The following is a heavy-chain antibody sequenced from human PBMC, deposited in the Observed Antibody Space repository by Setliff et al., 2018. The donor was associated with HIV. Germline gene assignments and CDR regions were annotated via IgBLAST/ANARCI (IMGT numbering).Heavy chain of an antibody. Sequence: GASVKVSCKTSGYTSTSYGITWVRQAPGQGLEWMGWISVYNGDKKYAQKFQGRVTMTTDTPTRTAYMELRSLKSDDTAVYYLAREPSGWYFKDNWFDPWGQGTLVTVSS. CDR2: ISVYNGDK. D-gene: IGHD6-19*01. CDR1: GYTSTSYG. J-gene: IGHJ5*02. CDR3: AREPSGWYFKDNWFDP. V-gene: IGHV1-18*01.